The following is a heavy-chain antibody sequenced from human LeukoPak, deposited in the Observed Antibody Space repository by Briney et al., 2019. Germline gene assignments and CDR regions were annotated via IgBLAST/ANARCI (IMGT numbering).Heavy chain of an antibody. CDR2: IWYDGSNK. D-gene: IGHD3-22*01. J-gene: IGHJ4*02. Sequence: PGGSLRLSCAASGFTFSSYGMHWVRQAPGKGLEWVAVIWYDGSNKYYADSVKGRFTISRDNSKNTLYLQMNSLRAEDTAVYYCARDEYYYDSSGYSRALDYWGQGTLVTVSS. V-gene: IGHV3-33*01. CDR3: ARDEYYYDSSGYSRALDY. CDR1: GFTFSSYG.